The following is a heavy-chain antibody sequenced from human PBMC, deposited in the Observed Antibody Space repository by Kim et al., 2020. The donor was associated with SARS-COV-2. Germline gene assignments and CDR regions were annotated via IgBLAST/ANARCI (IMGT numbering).Heavy chain of an antibody. J-gene: IGHJ3*02. V-gene: IGHV3-30*02. D-gene: IGHD3-10*01. Sequence: GKGRFTISIDNSKNTLYLQMNSLRAEDTAVYYCAKVDGYYGSGKRVAFDIWGQGTMVTVSS. CDR3: AKVDGYYGSGKRVAFDI.